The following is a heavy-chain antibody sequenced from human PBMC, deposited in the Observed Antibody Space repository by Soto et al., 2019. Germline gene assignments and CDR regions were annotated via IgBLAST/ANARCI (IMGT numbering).Heavy chain of an antibody. Sequence: QVQLVESGGGVVQPGRSLRLSCAASGFTFSSYGMHWVRQAPGKGLEWVAVIWYDGSNKYYADSVKGRFTISRDNSKNTLYLQMNSLRAEDTAVYYCARAGLAPSVWLEDYWGQGTLVTVSS. D-gene: IGHD6-19*01. J-gene: IGHJ4*02. CDR2: IWYDGSNK. CDR3: ARAGLAPSVWLEDY. CDR1: GFTFSSYG. V-gene: IGHV3-33*01.